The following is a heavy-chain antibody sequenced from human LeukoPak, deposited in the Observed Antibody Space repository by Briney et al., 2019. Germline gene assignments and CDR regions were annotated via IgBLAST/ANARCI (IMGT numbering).Heavy chain of an antibody. CDR1: GGSISSYY. Sequence: SETLSLTCTVSGGSISSYYWSWIRQPPGKGLEWIGYIYYSGSTNHNPSLKSRVTISVDTSKNQFSLKLSSVTAADTAVYYCARLDIFGVGHLNAFDIWGQGTMVTVSS. CDR3: ARLDIFGVGHLNAFDI. CDR2: IYYSGST. D-gene: IGHD3-3*02. J-gene: IGHJ3*02. V-gene: IGHV4-59*01.